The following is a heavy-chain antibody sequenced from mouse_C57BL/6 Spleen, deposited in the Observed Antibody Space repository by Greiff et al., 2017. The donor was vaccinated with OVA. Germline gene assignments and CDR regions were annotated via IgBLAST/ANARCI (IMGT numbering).Heavy chain of an antibody. J-gene: IGHJ4*01. CDR2: IDPEDGDT. D-gene: IGHD1-1*01. Sequence: EVQLVESGAELVRPGASVKLSCTASGFNIKDYYMHWVKQRPEQGLEWIGRIDPEDGDTEYAPKFQGKATMTADTSSNTAFLQLSSLTSEDTAVYYCTSYYYGSGDYAMDYWGQGTSVTVSS. CDR1: GFNIKDYY. CDR3: TSYYYGSGDYAMDY. V-gene: IGHV14-1*01.